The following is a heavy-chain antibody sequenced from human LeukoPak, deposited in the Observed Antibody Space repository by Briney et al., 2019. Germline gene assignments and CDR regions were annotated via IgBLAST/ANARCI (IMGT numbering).Heavy chain of an antibody. CDR2: ISSSSSYI. CDR1: GFTFSSYS. D-gene: IGHD1-14*01. V-gene: IGHV3-21*01. J-gene: IGHJ6*02. CDR3: AREPTTFYGMDV. Sequence: PGGSLRLSCSASGFTFSSYSMNWVRQAPGKGLEWVSSISSSSSYIYYADSVKGRFTISRDNAKNSLYLQMNSLRAEDAAVYYCAREPTTFYGMDVWGQGTTVSVSS.